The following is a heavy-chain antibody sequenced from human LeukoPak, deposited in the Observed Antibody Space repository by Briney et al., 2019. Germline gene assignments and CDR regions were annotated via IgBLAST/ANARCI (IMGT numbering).Heavy chain of an antibody. CDR3: ARDGDGYNCFDY. D-gene: IGHD5-24*01. V-gene: IGHV3-33*01. J-gene: IGHJ4*02. Sequence: PGRSLRLSCAASGFTFSSYGMHWVRQAPGKGREWVAVIWYDGSNKYYADSVKGRFTISRDNSKNTLYLQMNSLRAEDTAVYYCARDGDGYNCFDYWGQGTLVTVSS. CDR1: GFTFSSYG. CDR2: IWYDGSNK.